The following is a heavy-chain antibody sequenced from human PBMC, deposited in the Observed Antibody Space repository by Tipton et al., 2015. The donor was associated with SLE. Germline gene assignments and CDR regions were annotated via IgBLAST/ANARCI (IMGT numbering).Heavy chain of an antibody. CDR1: GGPVSSGSYY. CDR2: IYYSGST. J-gene: IGHJ4*02. Sequence: TLSLTCTVSGGPVSSGSYYWSWIRQPPGKGLEWIGYIYYSGSTNDNPSLKSRVTISVDTSKNQFSLKLSSVTAADTAVYYCARLGYGSGSYYMDYWGQGTLVTVSS. CDR3: ARLGYGSGSYYMDY. D-gene: IGHD3-10*01. V-gene: IGHV4-61*01.